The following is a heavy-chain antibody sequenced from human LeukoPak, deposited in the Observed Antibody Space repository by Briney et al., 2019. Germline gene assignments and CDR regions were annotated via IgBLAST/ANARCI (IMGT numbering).Heavy chain of an antibody. Sequence: SETLSLTCTVSGGSVSSGTYYWSWIRQPPGKGLEWIGYIYYSGTTNYNPSLKSRVTISIDTSRNQFSLKLSSVTAADTAVYYCARGFGGATTSFDYWGQGTLVTVSS. V-gene: IGHV4-61*01. CDR3: ARGFGGATTSFDY. D-gene: IGHD1-26*01. CDR2: IYYSGTT. J-gene: IGHJ4*02. CDR1: GGSVSSGTYY.